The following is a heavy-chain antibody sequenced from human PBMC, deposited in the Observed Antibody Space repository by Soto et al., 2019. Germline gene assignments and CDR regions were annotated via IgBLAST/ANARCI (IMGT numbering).Heavy chain of an antibody. Sequence: GGSLRLSCAASGFTFSSYAMHWVRQAPGKGLEWVAVISYDGSNKYYADSVKGRFTISRDNSKNTLYLQMNSLRAEDTAVYYCARDLEGIAAAGIGAFDIWGQGTMVTVSS. CDR2: ISYDGSNK. J-gene: IGHJ3*02. CDR1: GFTFSSYA. D-gene: IGHD6-13*01. CDR3: ARDLEGIAAAGIGAFDI. V-gene: IGHV3-30-3*01.